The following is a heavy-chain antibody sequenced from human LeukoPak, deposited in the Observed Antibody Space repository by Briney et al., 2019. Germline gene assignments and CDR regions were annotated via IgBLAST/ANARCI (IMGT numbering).Heavy chain of an antibody. CDR2: ISSSSSTI. Sequence: GGSLRLSCAASGFTFSSYSMNWVRQAPGKGLEWVSYISSSSSTIYYADSVKGRFTISRDNAKNSLYLQMNSLRAEDTAVYYCAKLRFLEWLFPDDYWGQGTLVTVSS. CDR1: GFTFSSYS. CDR3: AKLRFLEWLFPDDY. D-gene: IGHD3-3*01. J-gene: IGHJ4*02. V-gene: IGHV3-48*01.